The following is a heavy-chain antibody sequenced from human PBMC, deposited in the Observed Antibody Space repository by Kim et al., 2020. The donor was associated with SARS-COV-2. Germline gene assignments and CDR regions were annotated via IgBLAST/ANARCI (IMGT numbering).Heavy chain of an antibody. V-gene: IGHV3-48*03. D-gene: IGHD2-15*01. J-gene: IGHJ6*02. CDR3: ARELQDYYGMDV. Sequence: YYADSVKGRFTISRDNAKNSLYLQMNSLRAEDTAVYYCARELQDYYGMDVWGQGTTVTVSS.